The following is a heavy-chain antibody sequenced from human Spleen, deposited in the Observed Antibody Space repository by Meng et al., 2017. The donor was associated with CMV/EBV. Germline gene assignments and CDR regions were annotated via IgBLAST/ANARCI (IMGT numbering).Heavy chain of an antibody. D-gene: IGHD2-2*01. CDR2: ISSSSSYI. J-gene: IGHJ4*02. CDR3: ALTEYQYYFDY. Sequence: GGSLRLSCAASGFTFTSSAMTWVRQAPGKGLEWVSYISSSSSYIYYADSVKGRFTISRDNAKNSLHLQMNSLRAEDTAVYYCALTEYQYYFDYWGQGTLVTVSS. V-gene: IGHV3-21*01. CDR1: GFTFTSSA.